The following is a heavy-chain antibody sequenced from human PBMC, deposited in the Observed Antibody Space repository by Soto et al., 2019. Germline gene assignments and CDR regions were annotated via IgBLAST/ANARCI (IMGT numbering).Heavy chain of an antibody. CDR2: ISGSGGST. CDR1: GFTFSSYA. CDR3: AKDAPRMGVVITPHFDY. V-gene: IGHV3-23*01. D-gene: IGHD3-3*01. Sequence: GGSLRLSCAASGFTFSSYAMSWVRQAPGKGLEWVSAISGSGGSTYYADSVKGRFTISRDNSKNTLYLQMNSLRAEDTAVYYCAKDAPRMGVVITPHFDYWGQGTLVTVSS. J-gene: IGHJ4*02.